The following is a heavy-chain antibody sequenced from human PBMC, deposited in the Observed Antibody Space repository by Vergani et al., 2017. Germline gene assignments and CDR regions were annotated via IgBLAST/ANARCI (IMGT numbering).Heavy chain of an antibody. D-gene: IGHD3-3*01. CDR3: ASDRQFTIFGVVPIYYYYGMDV. CDR1: GFTFSSYA. CDR2: INSDGSST. J-gene: IGHJ6*02. V-gene: IGHV3-23*01. Sequence: EVQLLESGGGLVQPGGSLRLSCAASGFTFSSYAMSWVRQAPGKGLVWVSRINSDGSSTYYADPVKGRFTISRDNSKNTLYLQMNSLRAEDTAVYYCASDRQFTIFGVVPIYYYYGMDVWGQGTTVTVSS.